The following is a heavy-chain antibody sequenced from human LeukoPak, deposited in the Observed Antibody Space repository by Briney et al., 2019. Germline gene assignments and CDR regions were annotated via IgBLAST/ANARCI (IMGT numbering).Heavy chain of an antibody. V-gene: IGHV5-51*01. J-gene: IGHJ4*02. Sequence: GESLKISCKGFGYSFTSYWISWVRQMPGKGLEWMGIIYPGDSEIRYSPSFQGQVTLSADKSISAAYLQWSSLKASDTAIYYCARAGSTWDNFDSWGQGTLVTVSS. CDR1: GYSFTSYW. D-gene: IGHD2-2*01. CDR2: IYPGDSEI. CDR3: ARAGSTWDNFDS.